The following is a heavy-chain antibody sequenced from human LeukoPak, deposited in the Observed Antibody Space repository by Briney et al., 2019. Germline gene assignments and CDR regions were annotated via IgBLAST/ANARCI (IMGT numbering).Heavy chain of an antibody. Sequence: SETLCLTCTVSGGSISSSSYYWGWIRQPPGKGLEWIGSIYYSGSTYYNPSLKSRVTISVDTSKNQFSLKLSSVTAADTAVYYCARRGMAVAGTFDYWGQGTLVTVSS. D-gene: IGHD6-19*01. V-gene: IGHV4-39*01. J-gene: IGHJ4*02. CDR3: ARRGMAVAGTFDY. CDR2: IYYSGST. CDR1: GGSISSSSYY.